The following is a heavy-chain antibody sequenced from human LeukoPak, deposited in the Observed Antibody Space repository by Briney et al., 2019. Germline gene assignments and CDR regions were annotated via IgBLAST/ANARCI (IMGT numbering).Heavy chain of an antibody. V-gene: IGHV3-33*08. CDR2: IWYDGSNK. D-gene: IGHD2-21*02. CDR1: GFTFSTYD. Sequence: GGSLRLSCAASGFTFSTYDMNWVRQAPGKGLEWVAVIWYDGSNKYYADSVKGRFTISRDNSKNTLYLQMNSLRAEDTAVYYCARDPRPYCGGDCYLDYWGQGTLVTVSS. J-gene: IGHJ4*02. CDR3: ARDPRPYCGGDCYLDY.